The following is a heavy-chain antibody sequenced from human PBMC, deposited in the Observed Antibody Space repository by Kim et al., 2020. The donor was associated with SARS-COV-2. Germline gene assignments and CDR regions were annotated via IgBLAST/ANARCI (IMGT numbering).Heavy chain of an antibody. CDR3: TTAGYPASYYYYGMDV. V-gene: IGHV3-15*01. Sequence: GGSLRLSCAASGFTFRNAWMSWVRQAPGKGLEWVGRIKSKTDGGTTDYAAPVKGRFTISRDDSKNTLYLQMNSLKTEDTAVYYCTTAGYPASYYYYGMDVWGQGTTVTVSS. CDR1: GFTFRNAW. J-gene: IGHJ6*02. CDR2: IKSKTDGGTT. D-gene: IGHD5-12*01.